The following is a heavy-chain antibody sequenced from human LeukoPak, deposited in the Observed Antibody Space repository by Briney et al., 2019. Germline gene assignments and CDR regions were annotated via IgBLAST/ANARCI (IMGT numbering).Heavy chain of an antibody. CDR3: ASTPGNIYYDSSGSRLTNDAFDI. Sequence: SETLSLTCTVSGGSISSYYWSWIRQPPGKGLEWIGYIYYSGSTNYNPSLKSRVTISVDTSKNQFSLKLSSVTAADTAVYYCASTPGNIYYDSSGSRLTNDAFDIWGQGTMVTVSS. D-gene: IGHD3-22*01. J-gene: IGHJ3*02. CDR1: GGSISSYY. V-gene: IGHV4-59*08. CDR2: IYYSGST.